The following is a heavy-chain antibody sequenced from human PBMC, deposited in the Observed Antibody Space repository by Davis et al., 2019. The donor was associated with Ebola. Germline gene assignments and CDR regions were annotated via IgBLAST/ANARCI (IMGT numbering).Heavy chain of an antibody. Sequence: PSETLSLTCTVSGGSISSSSYYWGWIRQPPGKGLEWIGSIYYSGSTNYNPSLKSRVTISVDTSKNQFSLKLSSVTAADTAVYYCARGRQQDPPTEPLIYYYGMDVWGQGTTVTVSS. CDR2: IYYSGST. CDR3: ARGRQQDPPTEPLIYYYGMDV. J-gene: IGHJ6*02. V-gene: IGHV4-39*07. D-gene: IGHD6-13*01. CDR1: GGSISSSSYY.